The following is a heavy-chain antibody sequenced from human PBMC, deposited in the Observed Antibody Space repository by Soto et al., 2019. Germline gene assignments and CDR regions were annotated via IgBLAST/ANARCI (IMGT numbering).Heavy chain of an antibody. CDR3: AKDRVGDDYIWGSYRPSNAFDI. Sequence: PGGSLRLSCAASGFTFSSYAMSWVRQAPGKGLEWVSTISGSGDSPNYADSVKGRFTISRDNSDNTLCLHMDNLRAEDTAVYYCAKDRVGDDYIWGSYRPSNAFDIWGQGTLVTVSS. CDR1: GFTFSSYA. V-gene: IGHV3-23*01. J-gene: IGHJ3*02. D-gene: IGHD3-16*02. CDR2: ISGSGDSP.